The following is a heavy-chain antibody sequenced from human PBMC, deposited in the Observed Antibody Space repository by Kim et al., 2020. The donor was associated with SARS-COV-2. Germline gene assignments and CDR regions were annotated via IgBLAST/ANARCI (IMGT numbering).Heavy chain of an antibody. CDR3: ASDRMATGYSSDWPRRYYYYGMDV. J-gene: IGHJ6*02. CDR2: IIPIFGTA. Sequence: SVKVSCKASGGTFSSYAISWVRQAPGQGLEWMGGIIPIFGTANYAQKFQGRVTITADESTSTAYMELSSLRSEDTAVYYCASDRMATGYSSDWPRRYYYYGMDVWGQGTTVTVSS. D-gene: IGHD6-19*01. CDR1: GGTFSSYA. V-gene: IGHV1-69*13.